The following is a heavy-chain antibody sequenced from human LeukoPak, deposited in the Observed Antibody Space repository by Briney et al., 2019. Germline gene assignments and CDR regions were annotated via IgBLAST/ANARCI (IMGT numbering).Heavy chain of an antibody. CDR3: ARELH. CDR1: GFTVSSNY. J-gene: IGHJ4*02. CDR2: IYSGGTS. Sequence: GESLKISCAASGFTVSSNYMSWVRQAPGKGLEWVSVIYSGGTSYYADSVKGRFTISRDNSKNTLFLQMNSLRAEDTAVYYCARELHWGQGTLVTVSS. D-gene: IGHD1-26*01. V-gene: IGHV3-66*02.